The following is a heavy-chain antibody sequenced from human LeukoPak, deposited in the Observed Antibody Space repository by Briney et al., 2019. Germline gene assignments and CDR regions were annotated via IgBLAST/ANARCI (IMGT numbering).Heavy chain of an antibody. D-gene: IGHD3-22*01. CDR2: IIPIFGTA. Sequence: GSSVKVSXKASGGTFSSYAISWVRQAPGQGLEWMGGIIPIFGTANYAQKFQGRVTITADESTSTAYMELSSLRSEDTAVYYCARGDYDSSGYYFLTVYFWGQGTLVTVSS. CDR3: ARGDYDSSGYYFLTVYF. V-gene: IGHV1-69*01. CDR1: GGTFSSYA. J-gene: IGHJ4*02.